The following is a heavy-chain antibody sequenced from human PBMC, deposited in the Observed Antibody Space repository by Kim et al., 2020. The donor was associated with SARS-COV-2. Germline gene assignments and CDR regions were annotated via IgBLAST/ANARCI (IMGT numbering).Heavy chain of an antibody. J-gene: IGHJ5*01. CDR2: VYDSQT. CDR1: GYSVRGGGYY. CDR3: ARLAPFGGAIVDDDS. D-gene: IGHD3-16*02. V-gene: IGHV4-31*01. Sequence: SETLSLTCTVTGYSVRGGGYYWTWIRQSPGKGLEWIGYVYDSQTYYSPSLKSQVMISVDTSKNQFSLKLTSVTYADTAVYYCARLAPFGGAIVDDDSWG.